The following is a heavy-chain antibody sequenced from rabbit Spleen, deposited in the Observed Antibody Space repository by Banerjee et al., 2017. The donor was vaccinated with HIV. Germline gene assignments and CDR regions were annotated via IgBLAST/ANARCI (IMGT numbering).Heavy chain of an antibody. J-gene: IGHJ3*01. CDR3: ARDTGSSFSSYDMDL. CDR2: IYAGKGST. D-gene: IGHD8-1*01. V-gene: IGHV1S40*01. CDR1: GFDFSRDH. Sequence: QSLEESGGDLVKPGASLTLTCTVSGFDFSRDHMGWVRQAPGKGLEWIGIIYAGKGSTDYATWARGRFTICKTSSTTVTLQMTSLTVADTATYFCARDTGSSFSSYDMDLWGQGTLVTVS.